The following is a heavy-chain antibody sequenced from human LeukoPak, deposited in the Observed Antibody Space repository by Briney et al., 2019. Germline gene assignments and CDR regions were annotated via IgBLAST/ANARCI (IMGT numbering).Heavy chain of an antibody. CDR3: ATVVGYYQSFDY. CDR1: GYTLSDLS. CDR2: FDPEERKR. Sequence: PGASVKVSCKVSGYTLSDLSMHWVRQTPGKGLEWMGGFDPEERKRIYAQKFQGRVTMTEDTSTDTAYMELSSLRSEDTAVYYCATVVGYYQSFDYWGQGTLVTVSS. V-gene: IGHV1-24*01. J-gene: IGHJ4*02. D-gene: IGHD1-26*01.